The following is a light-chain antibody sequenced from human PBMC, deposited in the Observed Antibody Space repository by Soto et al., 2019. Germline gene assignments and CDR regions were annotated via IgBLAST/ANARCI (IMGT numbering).Light chain of an antibody. CDR1: QNIDIN. J-gene: IGKJ5*01. Sequence: EIVMTQSPATLSVSPGERATLSCRASQNIDINLVWYQQKPGQAPRLLIFRASTRATDIPARFSGSGSGTEFTLTISSLQSEDFAVYYCQQYHHWPPITFGQVTRLEIK. CDR3: QQYHHWPPIT. CDR2: RAS. V-gene: IGKV3-15*01.